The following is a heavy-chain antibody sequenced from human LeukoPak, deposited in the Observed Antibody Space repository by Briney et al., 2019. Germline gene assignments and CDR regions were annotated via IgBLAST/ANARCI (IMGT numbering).Heavy chain of an antibody. CDR3: ARVLLLWFGELFDYFDY. D-gene: IGHD3-10*01. V-gene: IGHV3-7*01. J-gene: IGHJ4*02. CDR2: IKQDGSEK. Sequence: SGGSLRLSCAASGFTFSSYWMSWVRQAPGKGLEWVANIKQDGSEKYYVDSVKGRFTISRDNAKNSLYLQMNSLRAEDTAVYYCARVLLLWFGELFDYFDYWGQGTLVTVSS. CDR1: GFTFSSYW.